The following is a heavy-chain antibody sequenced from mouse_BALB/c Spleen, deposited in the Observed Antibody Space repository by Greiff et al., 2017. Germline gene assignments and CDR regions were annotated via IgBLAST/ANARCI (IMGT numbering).Heavy chain of an antibody. D-gene: IGHD2-14*01. V-gene: IGHV2-6-7*01. CDR3: ARSYYRYDKGYAMDY. Sequence: QVQLKESGPGLVAPSQSLSITCTVSGFSLTGYGVNWVRQPPGKGLEWLGMIWGDGSTDYNSALKSRLSISKDNSKSQVFLKMNSLQTDDTARYYCARSYYRYDKGYAMDYWGQGTSVTVSS. CDR2: IWGDGST. CDR1: GFSLTGYG. J-gene: IGHJ4*01.